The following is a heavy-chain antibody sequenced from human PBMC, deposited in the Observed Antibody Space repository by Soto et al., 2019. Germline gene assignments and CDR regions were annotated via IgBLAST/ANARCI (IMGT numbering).Heavy chain of an antibody. Sequence: SWSWIRQPPGKGLDWIGYIYHSGSTYYNPSLKSRVTISVDRSKNQFSLKLSSVTAADTAVYYCARVPGPWGQGTLVTVSS. CDR1: S. CDR3: ARVPGP. V-gene: IGHV4-30-2*01. J-gene: IGHJ5*02. CDR2: IYHSGST.